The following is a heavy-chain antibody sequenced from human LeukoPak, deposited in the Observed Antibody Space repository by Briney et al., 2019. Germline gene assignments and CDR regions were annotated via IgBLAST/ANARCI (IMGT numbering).Heavy chain of an antibody. CDR2: IKQDGGEK. D-gene: IGHD3-3*01. CDR3: ARDNGVVHGVYYMDV. Sequence: GGSLGLSCAASGFTFSNYWMTWVRQAPGKGLEWVADIKQDGGEKSYVNSVRGRFTISRDNAKMSLFLQMNSLRAEDTAVYYCARDNGVVHGVYYMDVWGKGTTVTVS. J-gene: IGHJ6*03. CDR1: GFTFSNYW. V-gene: IGHV3-7*01.